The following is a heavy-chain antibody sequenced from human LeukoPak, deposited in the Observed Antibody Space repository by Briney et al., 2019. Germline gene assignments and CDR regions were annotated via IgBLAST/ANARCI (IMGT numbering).Heavy chain of an antibody. V-gene: IGHV4-61*02. J-gene: IGHJ4*02. CDR1: GGSFSSGDYS. D-gene: IGHD1-26*01. CDR2: LFSSGTT. Sequence: PSETLSLTCTVSGGSFSSGDYSWNWIRQPAGQGLEWIGRLFSSGTTNYNPSLKSRVTISGDTSNNQFSLKLTSVTAADTAVYYCARDMVGGATDRWGQGTLVTVSS. CDR3: ARDMVGGATDR.